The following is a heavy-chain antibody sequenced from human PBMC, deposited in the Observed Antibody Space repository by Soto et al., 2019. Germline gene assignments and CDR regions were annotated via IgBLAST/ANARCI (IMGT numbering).Heavy chain of an antibody. J-gene: IGHJ6*02. CDR1: GYTFTGYY. V-gene: IGHV1-2*02. CDR3: AKGGAIVAAGTRVYLYNAMDV. CDR2: INPNSGDT. Sequence: GPSVKDSCKASGYTFTGYYVHWVRQAPGQGLEWMGWINPNSGDTYLAQRFQGRVTMNRDTSIGTAYMELRGLTSDDTAEYYCAKGGAIVAAGTRVYLYNAMDVWGQGTTVTVSS. D-gene: IGHD1-26*01.